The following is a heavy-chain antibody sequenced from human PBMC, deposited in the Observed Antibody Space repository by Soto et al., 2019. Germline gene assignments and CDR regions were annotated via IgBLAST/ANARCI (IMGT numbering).Heavy chain of an antibody. CDR2: ISGSGGRS. D-gene: IGHD3-16*01. Sequence: EVQLLESGGGLVQPGGSLRLSCAASGFTFSNYAMTWVRQGPGKGLEWVSGISGSGGRSYYADSVKGRFTISRDNSKSTLYLQMNRLRAEDPAIYYCAKAYFVWSSEQPYYFDYWGQGTLVTVSS. CDR3: AKAYFVWSSEQPYYFDY. J-gene: IGHJ4*02. V-gene: IGHV3-23*01. CDR1: GFTFSNYA.